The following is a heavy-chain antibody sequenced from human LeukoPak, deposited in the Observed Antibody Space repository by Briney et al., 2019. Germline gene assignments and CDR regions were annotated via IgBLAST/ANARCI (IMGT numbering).Heavy chain of an antibody. Sequence: SEKVSCKASGYTFSSYAISWVRQAPGQGLEWMGGIIPIFGTANYAQKFQGRVTNTADESTSTAYMELSSLRSEDTAVYYCARASGYYYDSSGYFDYWGQGALVTVSS. J-gene: IGHJ4*02. CDR3: ARASGYYYDSSGYFDY. CDR2: IIPIFGTA. CDR1: GYTFSSYA. D-gene: IGHD3-22*01. V-gene: IGHV1-69*13.